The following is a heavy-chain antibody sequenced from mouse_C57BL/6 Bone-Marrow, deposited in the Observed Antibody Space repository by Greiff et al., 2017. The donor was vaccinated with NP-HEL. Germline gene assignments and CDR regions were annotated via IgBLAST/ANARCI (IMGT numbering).Heavy chain of an antibody. CDR1: GYSITSGYY. J-gene: IGHJ3*01. Sequence: EVKLMESGPGLVKPSQSLSLTCSVTGYSITSGYYWNWIRQFPGNKLEWMGYISYDGSNNYNPSLKNRISITRDTSKNQFFLKLNSVTTEDTATYYCARGEGYDYDDLAWFAYWGQGTLVTVSA. CDR3: ARGEGYDYDDLAWFAY. V-gene: IGHV3-6*01. D-gene: IGHD2-4*01. CDR2: ISYDGSN.